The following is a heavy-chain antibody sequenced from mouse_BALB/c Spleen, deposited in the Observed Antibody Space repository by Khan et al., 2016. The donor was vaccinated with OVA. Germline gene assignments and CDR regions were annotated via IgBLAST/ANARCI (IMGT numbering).Heavy chain of an antibody. CDR3: VRGWGNSYYFDY. CDR1: GFSLINYD. J-gene: IGHJ2*01. CDR2: IWTGGGT. Sequence: QVQLKESGPGLVAPSQSLSITCTVSGFSLINYDISWIRQPPGKGLEWLGVIWTGGGTNYNSAFMSRLSISKENSKSQVVLKMNSLQTDDTAIYYCVRGWGNSYYFDYWGQGTTLTVSS. V-gene: IGHV2-9-2*01. D-gene: IGHD2-1*01.